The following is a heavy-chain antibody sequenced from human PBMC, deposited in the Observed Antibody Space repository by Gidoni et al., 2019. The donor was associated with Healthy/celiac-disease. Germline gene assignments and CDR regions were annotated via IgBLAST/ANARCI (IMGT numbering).Heavy chain of an antibody. Sequence: EGQLLESGGGVEQPGGAVRLSGGASGFTFSSYAMSWVRQAPGKGLEWFSAISGSGGSTSYADSVKGRFTISRDNSKNTLYLQMNSLRAEDTAVYYCASHSSSWENPFDYWGQGTLVTVSS. D-gene: IGHD6-13*01. CDR2: ISGSGGST. V-gene: IGHV3-23*01. CDR1: GFTFSSYA. J-gene: IGHJ4*02. CDR3: ASHSSSWENPFDY.